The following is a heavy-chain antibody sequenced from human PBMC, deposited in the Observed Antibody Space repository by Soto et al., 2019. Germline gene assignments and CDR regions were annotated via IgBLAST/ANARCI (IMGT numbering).Heavy chain of an antibody. J-gene: IGHJ4*02. V-gene: IGHV3-23*01. Sequence: PGGSLRLSCAASGFTFSSYSMSWVRQAPGKGLEWVSGISGNGDSTYYADSVKGRFTISRDNPKSTLYLQMNSLRAEDTAVYYWRRGRSRINYYFDHWGQGILVTVSS. CDR1: GFTFSSYS. CDR2: ISGNGDST. CDR3: RRGRSRINYYFDH. D-gene: IGHD3-10*01.